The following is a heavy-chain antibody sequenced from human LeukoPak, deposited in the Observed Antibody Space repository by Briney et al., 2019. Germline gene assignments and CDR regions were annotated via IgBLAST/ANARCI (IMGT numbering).Heavy chain of an antibody. CDR3: ARGPVVIALYYFDY. CDR1: GGSFSGYY. CDR2: INHSGST. V-gene: IGHV4-34*01. J-gene: IGHJ4*02. Sequence: SETLSLTCAVYGGSFSGYYWSWIRQPPGKGLEWIGEINHSGSTNYNPSLKSRVTISVDTSKNQFSLKLSSVTAADTAVYYCARGPVVIALYYFDYWGQGTLVTVPS. D-gene: IGHD2-21*01.